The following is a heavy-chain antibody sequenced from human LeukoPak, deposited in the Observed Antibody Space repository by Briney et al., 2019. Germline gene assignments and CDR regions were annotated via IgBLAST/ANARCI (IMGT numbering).Heavy chain of an antibody. Sequence: GGSLRFYCETTGLSCSNSWLSWVRWAPCQGLEWVANINQHGNETYYVDSVKGRFTISRDNAKNSLYLQMDRLRAEDAALYYCARDYGDFWGQGTLVTVSS. V-gene: IGHV3-7*01. CDR3: ARDYGDF. CDR2: INQHGNET. J-gene: IGHJ4*02. D-gene: IGHD3-10*01. CDR1: GLSCSNSW.